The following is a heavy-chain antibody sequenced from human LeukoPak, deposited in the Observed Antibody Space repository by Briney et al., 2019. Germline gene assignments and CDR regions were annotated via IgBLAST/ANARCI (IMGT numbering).Heavy chain of an antibody. D-gene: IGHD1-26*01. CDR1: GFTFSSYG. CDR3: ARGPGGYSGSYSHYFDY. V-gene: IGHV3-33*01. J-gene: IGHJ4*02. Sequence: TGGSLRLSCAASGFTFSSYGMHWVRQAPGKGLEWVAVIWYDGSNKYYADSVKGRFTISRDNSKNTLYLQVNSLRAEDTAVYYCARGPGGYSGSYSHYFDYWGQGTLVTVSS. CDR2: IWYDGSNK.